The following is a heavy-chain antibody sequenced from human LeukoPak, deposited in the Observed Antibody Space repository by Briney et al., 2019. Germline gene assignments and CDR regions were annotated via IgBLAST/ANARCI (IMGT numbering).Heavy chain of an antibody. CDR2: TSGSGGNP. Sequence: PSGGSLRLSCAASGFAFSSYAMSWVRQAPGKGLDWVSVTSGSGGNPYYADSVKGRFTISRDNSKNTLYLHMNSLRAEDTALYYCAKETGIILVRVAVDYWGQGTLVTVSS. CDR3: AKETGIILVRVAVDY. CDR1: GFAFSSYA. J-gene: IGHJ4*02. V-gene: IGHV3-23*01. D-gene: IGHD3-10*01.